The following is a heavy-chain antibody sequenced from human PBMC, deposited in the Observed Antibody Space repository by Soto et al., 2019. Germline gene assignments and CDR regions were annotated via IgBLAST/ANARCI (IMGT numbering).Heavy chain of an antibody. CDR3: ARNPSFIDY. V-gene: IGHV3-11*01. J-gene: IGHJ4*02. D-gene: IGHD3-16*02. CDR2: FSISGTTI. CDR1: GFTLSDYY. Sequence: GGSLRLSCAASGFTLSDYYVSWIRQAPGKGLEWLSYFSISGTTIYYADSVKGRFTVSRDNAKNSLYLQMNSLRAEDTAVYYCARNPSFIDYWGQGTLVTVSS.